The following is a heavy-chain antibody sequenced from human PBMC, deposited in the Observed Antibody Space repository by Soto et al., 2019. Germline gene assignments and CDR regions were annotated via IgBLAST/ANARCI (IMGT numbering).Heavy chain of an antibody. V-gene: IGHV1-18*01. CDR2: ISAYNGNT. Sequence: ASVKVSCKASGYTFTSYGISWVRQAPGQGLEWMGWISAYNGNTNYAQKLQGRVTMTTDTSTSTAYMELRSLRVEDTAVYYCVKDLRTEAYGMGVWGQGTTVTVSS. CDR1: GYTFTSYG. CDR3: VKDLRTEAYGMGV. J-gene: IGHJ6*02.